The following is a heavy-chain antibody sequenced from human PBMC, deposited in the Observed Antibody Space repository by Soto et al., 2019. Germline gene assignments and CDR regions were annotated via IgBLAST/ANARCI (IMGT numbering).Heavy chain of an antibody. J-gene: IGHJ5*02. V-gene: IGHV4-59*01. CDR2: IYYSGST. CDR1: GGSISSYY. Sequence: SETLSLTCTVSGGSISSYYWSWIRQPPGKGLEWIGYIYYSGSTNYNPSLKSRVTISVDTSKNQFFLKLSSVTAADTAVYYCARWKGSSGYYYSNWFDPWGQGTLVTVSS. D-gene: IGHD3-22*01. CDR3: ARWKGSSGYYYSNWFDP.